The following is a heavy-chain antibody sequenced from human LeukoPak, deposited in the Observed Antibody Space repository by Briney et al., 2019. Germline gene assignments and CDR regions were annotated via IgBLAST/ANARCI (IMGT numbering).Heavy chain of an antibody. CDR2: IYPGDSDT. CDR1: GYSFTSYW. V-gene: IGHV5-51*01. CDR3: ARHPDRPYSSSPFDY. Sequence: GESLKISFKGSGYSFTSYWIGWVRPMPGKGLEWMGIIYPGDSDTRYSPSFQGQVTISADKSISTAYLQWSSLKASDTAMYYCARHPDRPYSSSPFDYWGQGTLVTVSS. D-gene: IGHD6-6*01. J-gene: IGHJ4*02.